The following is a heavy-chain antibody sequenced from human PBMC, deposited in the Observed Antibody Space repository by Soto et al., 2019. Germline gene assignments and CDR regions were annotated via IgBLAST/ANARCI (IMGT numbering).Heavy chain of an antibody. J-gene: IGHJ4*02. V-gene: IGHV4-59*01. CDR3: ARGQGLQGPYYFDY. CDR1: GGSISSYY. Sequence: SETLSLTCTVSGGSISSYYWSWIRQPPGRGLEWIGYIYYSGSTNYNPSLKSRVTISTDTSKNQFSLKLSSVTAADTAVYYCARGQGLQGPYYFDYWGQGTLVTVSS. D-gene: IGHD4-4*01. CDR2: IYYSGST.